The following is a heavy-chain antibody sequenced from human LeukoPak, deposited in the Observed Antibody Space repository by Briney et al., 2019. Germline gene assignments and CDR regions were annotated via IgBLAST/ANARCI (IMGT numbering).Heavy chain of an antibody. D-gene: IGHD6-13*01. CDR1: GDTFSSYA. J-gene: IGHJ4*02. V-gene: IGHV1-69*05. CDR3: ARSERSSREADFDY. CDR2: IIPIFGTA. Sequence: SVKVSCKASGDTFSSYAISWVRQASGQGLEWMGGIIPIFGTANYAQKFQGRVTITTDESTSTAYMELSSLRSEDTAVYYCARSERSSREADFDYWGQGTLVTVSS.